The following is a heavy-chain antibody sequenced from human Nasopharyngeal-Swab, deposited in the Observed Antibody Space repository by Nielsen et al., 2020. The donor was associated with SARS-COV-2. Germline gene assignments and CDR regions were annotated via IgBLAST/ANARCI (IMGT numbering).Heavy chain of an antibody. Sequence: WVRQAPGQGLEWMGIINPSGGSTSYAQKFQGRVTMIRDTSISTAYMELSRLRSDDTAVYYCARNDSSGYGYWGQGTLVTVSS. J-gene: IGHJ4*02. D-gene: IGHD3-22*01. CDR3: ARNDSSGYGY. V-gene: IGHV1-46*01. CDR2: INPSGGST.